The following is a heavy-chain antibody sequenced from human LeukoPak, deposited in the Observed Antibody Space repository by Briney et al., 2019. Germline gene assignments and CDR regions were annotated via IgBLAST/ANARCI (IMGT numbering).Heavy chain of an antibody. J-gene: IGHJ4*02. Sequence: GGSLRLSCAASGFTFNAYAVNWVRQAPGKGLEWVSYISSTSSTIYYADSVKGRFTISRDNAKNSLYLQMNSLRDEDTAVYYCARSFGDWGQGTLVTVSP. D-gene: IGHD3-10*01. V-gene: IGHV3-48*02. CDR3: ARSFGD. CDR1: GFTFNAYA. CDR2: ISSTSSTI.